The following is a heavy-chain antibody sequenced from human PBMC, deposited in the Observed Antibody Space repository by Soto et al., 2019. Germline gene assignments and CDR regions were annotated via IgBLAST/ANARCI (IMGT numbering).Heavy chain of an antibody. D-gene: IGHD3-3*01. J-gene: IGHJ5*02. CDR2: IYDSGSN. V-gene: IGHV4-61*03. CDR3: ERETSYDFWSGYVGFDP. Sequence: SLSLRFTLSGRSVKIGSHYGSCSRQPPVAGLEWIGNIYDSGSNKYNPSLKSRVTISVDMSRNHFSLNLRSVTTADPALYYCERETSYDFWSGYVGFDPWGQGTLVTVYS. CDR1: GRSVKIGSHY.